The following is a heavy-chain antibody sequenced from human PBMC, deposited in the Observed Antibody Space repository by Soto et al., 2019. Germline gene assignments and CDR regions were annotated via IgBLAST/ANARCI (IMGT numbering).Heavy chain of an antibody. V-gene: IGHV2-5*02. CDR2: IFWDGDR. J-gene: IGHJ4*02. CDR1: GFSLSTSGVG. CDR3: AFRRRRPSCPGGNCYFWVY. D-gene: IGHD2-21*02. Sequence: SGPTLVNPTQTLTLTCTFSGFSLSTSGVGVGWIRQPPGKALEWLALIFWDGDRRYSPSLNSRLTITKDPSENQVVLTMTNMDPVDTATYSCAFRRRRPSCPGGNCYFWVYWGQGTLVTVSS.